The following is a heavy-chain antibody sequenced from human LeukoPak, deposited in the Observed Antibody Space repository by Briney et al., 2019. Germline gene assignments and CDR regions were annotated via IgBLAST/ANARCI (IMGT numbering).Heavy chain of an antibody. CDR1: GFNFSSYQ. Sequence: GGSLRLSCAASGFNFSSYQMNWVRQAAGEGLGLVSYISSRGTLIYNSDSVKGRCTISRDNARNSLYLQMNGLRAEDTAVYYCARKYCSSTSCLFDYWGQGTLVTVSS. D-gene: IGHD2-2*01. J-gene: IGHJ4*02. CDR3: ARKYCSSTSCLFDY. CDR2: ISSRGTLI. V-gene: IGHV3-48*03.